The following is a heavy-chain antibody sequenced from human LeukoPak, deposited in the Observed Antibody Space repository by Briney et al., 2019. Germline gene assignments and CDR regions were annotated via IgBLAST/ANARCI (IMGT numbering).Heavy chain of an antibody. CDR2: IYPRDSDT. D-gene: IGHD7-27*01. Sequence: GESLKISCKGSGYSFTSYWIGWVRQMPGKGLEYMGIIYPRDSDTRYSPSFQGQVTISADKSISTAYLQWSSLKASDTAIYYCTSPRSEVGIDYWGQGTLVTVSS. CDR1: GYSFTSYW. CDR3: TSPRSEVGIDY. J-gene: IGHJ4*02. V-gene: IGHV5-51*01.